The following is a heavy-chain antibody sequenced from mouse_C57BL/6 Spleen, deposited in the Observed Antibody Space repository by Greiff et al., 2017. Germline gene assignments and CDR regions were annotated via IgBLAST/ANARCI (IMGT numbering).Heavy chain of an antibody. CDR1: GFSLTSYG. CDR3: AKNRGNFVKAMDY. Sequence: VQLQQSGPGLVQPSQSLSITCTVSGFSLTSYGVHWVRQSPGKGLEWLGVIWRGGSTDYNAAFMSRLSITKDNSTSQVFFKMISLQADDTAIYYCAKNRGNFVKAMDYWGQGTSVTVSS. CDR2: IWRGGST. D-gene: IGHD2-1*01. J-gene: IGHJ4*01. V-gene: IGHV2-5*01.